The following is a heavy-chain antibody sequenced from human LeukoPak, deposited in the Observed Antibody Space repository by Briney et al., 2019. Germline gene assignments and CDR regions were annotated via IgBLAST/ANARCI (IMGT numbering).Heavy chain of an antibody. CDR2: IYPGDSDT. CDR3: ARHNYGLNSAGFDI. J-gene: IGHJ3*02. Sequence: GESLRISCQSSGYSFAAFWIDWVRQVPGKGLELMGIIYPGDSDTRYSPSFQGQVTISADKSINTAYLQWSSLKASDTAIYYCARHNYGLNSAGFDIWGQGTMVSVSS. CDR1: GYSFAAFW. D-gene: IGHD4-17*01. V-gene: IGHV5-51*01.